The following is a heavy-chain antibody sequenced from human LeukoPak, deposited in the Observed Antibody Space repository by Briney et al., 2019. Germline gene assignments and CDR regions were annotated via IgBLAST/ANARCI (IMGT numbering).Heavy chain of an antibody. CDR2: ISASGGST. CDR3: AKGAYSGSYLGPFDY. Sequence: GGSLRLSCAGSGFTFSSYAMSWVRQAPGKGLEWVSAISASGGSTYFADSVKGRFTISRDNSKNTLYLQMNSLRAEDTAVYFCAKGAYSGSYLGPFDYWGQGTLVTVSS. CDR1: GFTFSSYA. D-gene: IGHD1-26*01. J-gene: IGHJ4*02. V-gene: IGHV3-23*01.